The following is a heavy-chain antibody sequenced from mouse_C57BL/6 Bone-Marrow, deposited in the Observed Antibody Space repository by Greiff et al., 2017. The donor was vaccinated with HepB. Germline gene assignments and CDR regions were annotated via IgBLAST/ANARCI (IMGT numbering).Heavy chain of an antibody. CDR2: IDPSDSYT. CDR3: ARRGYYGS. CDR1: VYTFTCSF. J-gene: IGHJ2*01. Sequence: QLQQPVAVLLSPGTSVTFSFKASVYTFTCSFIHCLILSPVQCLECLGVIDPSDSYTNYNQKFKGKATLTVDTSSSTAYMQLSSLTSEDSAVYYCARRGYYGSWGQGTTLTVSS. D-gene: IGHD1-1*01. V-gene: IGHV1-59*01.